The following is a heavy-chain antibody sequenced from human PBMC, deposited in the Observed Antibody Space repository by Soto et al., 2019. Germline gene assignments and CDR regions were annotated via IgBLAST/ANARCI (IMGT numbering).Heavy chain of an antibody. CDR1: SGSFSCNY. V-gene: IGHV4-34*01. J-gene: IGHJ4*02. D-gene: IGHD6-6*01. CDR2: ISQSGNT. CDR3: ARAPKVSGSSQTRPDF. Sequence: PSETLSLTCSIYSGSFSCNYWSWIRQPHGKGLEWIGEISQSGNTNYSPSLKSRVSISIDTSKKQFSLNLASVSAADTAVYYCARAPKVSGSSQTRPDFWGQGTLVTVSS.